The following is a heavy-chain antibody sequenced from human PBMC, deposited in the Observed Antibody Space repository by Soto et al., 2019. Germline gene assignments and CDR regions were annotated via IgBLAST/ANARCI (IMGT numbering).Heavy chain of an antibody. Sequence: QITLNESGPTVVRPTETLTLTCRFSGFSLTTSGVGVGWIRQSPGKAPEWLALIYWDDDKRYSASLKNRLTIIKDTSKNQVVLTVSDLDPTDTATYYCAHRVLRTVFGLVTTTAIYFDFWGQGTPVAVSS. CDR2: IYWDDDK. J-gene: IGHJ4*02. D-gene: IGHD3-3*01. CDR3: AHRVLRTVFGLVTTTAIYFDF. CDR1: GFSLTTSGVG. V-gene: IGHV2-5*02.